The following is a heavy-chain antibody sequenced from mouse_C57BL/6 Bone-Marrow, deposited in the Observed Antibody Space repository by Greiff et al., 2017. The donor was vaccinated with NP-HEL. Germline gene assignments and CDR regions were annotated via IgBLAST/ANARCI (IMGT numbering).Heavy chain of an antibody. CDR1: GYSITSGYY. CDR2: RSYDGTN. V-gene: IGHV3-6*01. J-gene: IGHJ3*01. CDR3: ARAPAY. Sequence: EESGPGLVKPSQSLSLTCSVTGYSITSGYYWHWIRQFPGNKLEWRGYRSYDGTNNYNTSLKNRSSNTRDTSKYQFFLKLNSVTTEDTATYYCARAPAYWGPGTLVTVSA.